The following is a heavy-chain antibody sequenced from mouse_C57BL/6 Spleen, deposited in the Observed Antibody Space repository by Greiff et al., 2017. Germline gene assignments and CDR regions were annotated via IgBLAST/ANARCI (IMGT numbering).Heavy chain of an antibody. D-gene: IGHD2-4*01. V-gene: IGHV7-1*01. CDR3: ARDAPYYDYDGGAMDY. CDR1: GFTFSDFY. J-gene: IGHJ4*01. Sequence: EVQRVESGGGLVQSGRSLRLSCATSGFTFSDFYMEWVRQAPGKGLEWIAASRNKANDYTTEYSASVKGRFIVSRDTSQSILYLQMNALRAEDTAIYYCARDAPYYDYDGGAMDYWGQGTSVTVSS. CDR2: SRNKANDYTT.